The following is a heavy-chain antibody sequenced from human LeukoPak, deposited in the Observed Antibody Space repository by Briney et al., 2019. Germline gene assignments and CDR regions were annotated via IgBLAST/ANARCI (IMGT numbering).Heavy chain of an antibody. Sequence: GASVKVSCKASGYTFTSYAISWVRQAPGQGLEWMGRIIPILGIANYAQKFQGRVTITADKSTSTAYMELSSLRSEDTAVYYCVREGSVTTVTTWLDYWGQGTLVTVSS. D-gene: IGHD4-17*01. CDR1: GYTFTSYA. V-gene: IGHV1-69*04. CDR2: IIPILGIA. CDR3: VREGSVTTVTTWLDY. J-gene: IGHJ4*02.